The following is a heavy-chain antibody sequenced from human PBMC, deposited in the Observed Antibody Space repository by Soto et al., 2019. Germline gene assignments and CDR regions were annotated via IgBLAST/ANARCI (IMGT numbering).Heavy chain of an antibody. J-gene: IGHJ4*02. Sequence: ASLKVSYKASAYTFTDYYINWVRQAPGQGLEWMGWINPTSGDTNDAQKFQGRVTMTRDTSFSTAYMELSSLRSDDTALYYCARDSFYDYWGQGTLVTVSS. CDR1: AYTFTDYY. V-gene: IGHV1-2*02. CDR2: INPTSGDT. CDR3: ARDSFYDY.